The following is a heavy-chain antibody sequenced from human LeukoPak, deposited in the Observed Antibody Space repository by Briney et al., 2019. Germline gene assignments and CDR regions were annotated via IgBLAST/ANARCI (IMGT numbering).Heavy chain of an antibody. CDR3: ARGSTLLEYSSSWYYFDY. Sequence: ASVKVSCKASGGTFSSYAISWVRQAPGQGLEWMGWIRVYNGDTNYAQKLQGRVTMTTDTSTSTAYMELRSLRSDDTAVYYCARGSTLLEYSSSWYYFDYWGQGTLVTVSS. CDR2: IRVYNGDT. J-gene: IGHJ4*02. V-gene: IGHV1-18*01. CDR1: GGTFSSYA. D-gene: IGHD6-13*01.